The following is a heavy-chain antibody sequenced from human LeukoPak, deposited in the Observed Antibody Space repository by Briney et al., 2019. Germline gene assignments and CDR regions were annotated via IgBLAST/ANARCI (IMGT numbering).Heavy chain of an antibody. V-gene: IGHV3-23*01. D-gene: IGHD3/OR15-3a*01. CDR1: GFTFSSYA. CDR2: ISGSGDST. CDR3: AKAQEMGNYEFFLFDY. J-gene: IGHJ4*01. Sequence: GGSLRLSCAASGFTFSSYAMNWVSHAPGKGLEWVSGISGSGDSTYYADSVKGRFTISRDNSKNTLYLQMNSLRADDTAVYYCAKAQEMGNYEFFLFDYWGQGTLVTVSS.